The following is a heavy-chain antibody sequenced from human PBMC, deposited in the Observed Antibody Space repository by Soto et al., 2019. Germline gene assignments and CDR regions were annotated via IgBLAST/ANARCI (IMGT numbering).Heavy chain of an antibody. CDR1: GFTFSSYG. CDR3: ARGRVAKDNWFDP. Sequence: QVQLVESGGGVVQPGRSLRLSCAASGFTFSSYGMHWVRQAPGKGLEWVAVIWYDGSNKYYADSVKGRFTISRDNSKNTLYLQMNSLRAEDTAMYYCARGRVAKDNWFDPWGQGTLVTVSS. J-gene: IGHJ5*02. V-gene: IGHV3-33*01. CDR2: IWYDGSNK. D-gene: IGHD1-26*01.